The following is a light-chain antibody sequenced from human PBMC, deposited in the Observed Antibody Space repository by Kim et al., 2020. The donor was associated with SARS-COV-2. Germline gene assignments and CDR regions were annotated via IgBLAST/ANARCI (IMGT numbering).Light chain of an antibody. CDR2: LNSDGSH. J-gene: IGLJ7*01. CDR3: QTWGTGIAV. CDR1: SGHSSYA. V-gene: IGLV4-69*01. Sequence: SGKLTCTLSSGHSSYAIAWHQQQPEKGPRYLMKLNSDGSHSKGDGIPDRFSGSSSGAERYLTISSLQSEDEADYYCQTWGTGIAVFGGGTQLTVL.